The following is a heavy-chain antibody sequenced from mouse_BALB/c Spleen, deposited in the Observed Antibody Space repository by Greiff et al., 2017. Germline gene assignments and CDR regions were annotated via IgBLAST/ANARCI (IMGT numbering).Heavy chain of an antibody. CDR2: ISYDGSN. CDR3: AKWGGEAWFAY. J-gene: IGHJ3*01. D-gene: IGHD1-1*02. Sequence: EVQLKESGPGLVKPSQSLSLTCSVTGYSITSGYYWNWIRQFPGNKLEWMGYISYDGSNNYNPSLKNRISITRDTSKNQFFLKLNSVTTEDTATYYCAKWGGEAWFAYWGQGTLVTVSA. V-gene: IGHV3-6*02. CDR1: GYSITSGYY.